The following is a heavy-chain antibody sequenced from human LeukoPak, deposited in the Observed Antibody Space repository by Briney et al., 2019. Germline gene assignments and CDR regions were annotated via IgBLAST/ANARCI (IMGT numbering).Heavy chain of an antibody. J-gene: IGHJ6*02. CDR2: IYYSGST. Sequence: SETLSLTCTVSGGSISSGDYYWSWIRQPPGKGLEWIGYIYYSGSTYYNPSLTSRVTISVDTSKNQFSLKLSSVTAADTAVYYCARHGRVGPSNAYYYYGMDVWGQGTTVTVSS. CDR1: GGSISSGDYY. V-gene: IGHV4-30-4*01. D-gene: IGHD3/OR15-3a*01. CDR3: ARHGRVGPSNAYYYYGMDV.